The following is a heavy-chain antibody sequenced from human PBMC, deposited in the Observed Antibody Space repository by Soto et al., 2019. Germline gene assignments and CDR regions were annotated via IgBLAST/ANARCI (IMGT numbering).Heavy chain of an antibody. V-gene: IGHV3-53*01. Sequence: GGSLRVSCAVSGSTVSSNYMSWVRQAPGKGLECVSVIYRDGSTYSGDSVKGRFTISRDNSRNTLYLQMNSLTVDDTAVYYCARGRYGMDVWGQGTTVTVSS. CDR2: IYRDGST. CDR1: GSTVSSNY. J-gene: IGHJ6*02. CDR3: ARGRYGMDV.